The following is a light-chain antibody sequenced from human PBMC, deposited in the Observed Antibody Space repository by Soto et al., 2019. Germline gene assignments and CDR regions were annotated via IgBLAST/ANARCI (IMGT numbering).Light chain of an antibody. V-gene: IGLV1-44*01. CDR2: SNN. CDR1: ISNIGSNI. Sequence: QAVVTQPPSSSGTPGQRVTIACSGSISNIGSNIVNWYQQLPGTAPKLLIYSNNRRPSGVPDRFSASKSGTSASLAISELQSEDEADYYCAAWDDGLNGVVLGGGTKLTVL. J-gene: IGLJ2*01. CDR3: AAWDDGLNGVV.